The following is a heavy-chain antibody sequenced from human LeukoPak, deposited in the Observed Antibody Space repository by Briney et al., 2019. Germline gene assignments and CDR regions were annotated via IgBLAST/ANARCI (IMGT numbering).Heavy chain of an antibody. CDR2: INPSGGST. D-gene: IGHD3-10*01. J-gene: IGHJ4*02. V-gene: IGHV1-46*01. CDR1: GYTFTSYG. CDR3: ARTHMVRGVIITGFDY. Sequence: ASVKVSCKASGYTFTSYGISWVRQAPGQGLEWMGIINPSGGSTSYAQKFQGRVTITADESTSTAYMELSSLRSEDTAVYYCARTHMVRGVIITGFDYWGQGTLVTVSS.